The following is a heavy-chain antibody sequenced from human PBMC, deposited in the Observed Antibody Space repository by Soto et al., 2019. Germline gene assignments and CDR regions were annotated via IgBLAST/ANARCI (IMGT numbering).Heavy chain of an antibody. CDR2: ISAYNGNT. D-gene: IGHD2-15*01. Sequence: QVQLVQSGAEVKKPGASVKVSCKASGYTFTSYGISWVRQAPGQGLEWMGWISAYNGNTNYAQKLQGRVTMTTDTATSAAYMELRSLRSDDTAVYYWARNLDCSGGSCYFCRACYYYYGMDVWGQGTTVTVSS. V-gene: IGHV1-18*01. J-gene: IGHJ6*02. CDR3: ARNLDCSGGSCYFCRACYYYYGMDV. CDR1: GYTFTSYG.